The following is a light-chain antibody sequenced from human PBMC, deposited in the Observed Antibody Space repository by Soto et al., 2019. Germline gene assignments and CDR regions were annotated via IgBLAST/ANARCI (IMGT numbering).Light chain of an antibody. CDR2: AAS. CDR3: LQDFNCPRT. J-gene: IGKJ4*01. CDR1: QGVGID. V-gene: IGKV1-6*01. Sequence: AIQMTQSPSSLSASVGDRVTITCRASQGVGIDLNWYQQKPGKVPKLLIYAASILQSGVPSRFSGSRSGTDFSLTISSLQHEEFATCYYLQDFNCPRTFGGGTKVEI.